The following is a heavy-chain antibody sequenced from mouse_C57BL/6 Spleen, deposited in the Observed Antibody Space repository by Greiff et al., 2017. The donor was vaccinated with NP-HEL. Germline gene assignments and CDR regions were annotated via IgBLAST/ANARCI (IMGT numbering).Heavy chain of an antibody. CDR2: ISDGGSYT. V-gene: IGHV5-4*01. D-gene: IGHD1-1*01. CDR1: GFTFSSYA. J-gene: IGHJ1*03. CDR3: ARDSYYSSHLWDFDV. Sequence: EVKLQESGGGLVKPGGSLKLSCAASGFTFSSYAMSWVRQTPEKRLEWVATISDGGSYTYYPDNVKGRFTISRDNAKNNLYLQMSHLKSEDTAMYYCARDSYYSSHLWDFDVWGTGTTVTVSS.